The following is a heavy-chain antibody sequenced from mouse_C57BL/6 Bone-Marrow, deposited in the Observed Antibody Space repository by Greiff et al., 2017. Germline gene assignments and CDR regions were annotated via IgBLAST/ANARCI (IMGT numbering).Heavy chain of an antibody. CDR1: GYTFTSYW. Sequence: QVQLQQSGAELVKPGASVKLSCKASGYTFTSYWMPWVKQRPGQGLEWIGMIHPNSGSTNYNEKFKSKATLTVDKSSSTAYMQLSSLTSENSPVYYCERRMGWSRRRDYWGQGTTLTVSS. D-gene: IGHD2-2*01. J-gene: IGHJ2*01. CDR3: ERRMGWSRRRDY. V-gene: IGHV1-64*01. CDR2: IHPNSGST.